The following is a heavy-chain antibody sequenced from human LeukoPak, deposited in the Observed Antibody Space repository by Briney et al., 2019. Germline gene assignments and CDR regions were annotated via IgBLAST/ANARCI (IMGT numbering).Heavy chain of an antibody. V-gene: IGHV3-21*01. CDR3: ARAKQWSYYFDY. D-gene: IGHD6-19*01. CDR1: GFTFSTYS. Sequence: GGSLRLSCAASGFTFSTYSMNWVRQAPGKGLEWVASISESSTYIYSADSIKGRFTISRDNAKNSLYLQMNSLRVEDTALYYCARAKQWSYYFDYWGQGTLVTVSS. CDR2: ISESSTYI. J-gene: IGHJ4*02.